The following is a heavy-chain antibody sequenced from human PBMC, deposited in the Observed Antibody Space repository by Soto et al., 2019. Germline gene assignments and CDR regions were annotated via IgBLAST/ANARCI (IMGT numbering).Heavy chain of an antibody. V-gene: IGHV4-31*03. D-gene: IGHD2-15*01. CDR2: IYYSGST. J-gene: IGHJ6*02. CDR3: ARGVVVAAILGGMDV. Sequence: SETLSLTCTVSGGSISSGGYYWSRIRQHPGKGLEWIGYIYYSGSTYYNPSLKSRVTISVDTSKNQFSLKLSSVTAADTAVYYCARGVVVAAILGGMDVWGQGTTVTAP. CDR1: GGSISSGGYY.